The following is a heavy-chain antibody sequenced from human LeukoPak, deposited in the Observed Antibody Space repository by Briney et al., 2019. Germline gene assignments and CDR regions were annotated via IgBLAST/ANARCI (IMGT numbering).Heavy chain of an antibody. D-gene: IGHD2-2*01. V-gene: IGHV4-34*01. CDR1: GGSFSGYY. J-gene: IGHJ4*02. CDR3: ARGPRQRYCSSTSCFMASGFDY. CDR2: INHSGST. Sequence: SETLSLTCAVYGGSFSGYYWSWIRQPPGKGLEWIGEINHSGSTNYNPPLKSRVTISVDTSKNQFSLKLSSVTAADTAVYYCARGPRQRYCSSTSCFMASGFDYWGQGTLVTVSS.